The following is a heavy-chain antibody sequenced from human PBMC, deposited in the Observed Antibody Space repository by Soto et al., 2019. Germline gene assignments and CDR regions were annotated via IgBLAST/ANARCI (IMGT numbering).Heavy chain of an antibody. Sequence: ASVKVSCKASGYTFTSYDINWVRQATGQGLEWMGWMNPNSGNAGYAQKFQGRVTMTRNTSISTAYMELSSLRSEDTAVYYCARVITGTSWGDYYYYMDVWGKGTTVTVSS. D-gene: IGHD1-20*01. CDR3: ARVITGTSWGDYYYYMDV. CDR1: GYTFTSYD. CDR2: MNPNSGNA. J-gene: IGHJ6*03. V-gene: IGHV1-8*01.